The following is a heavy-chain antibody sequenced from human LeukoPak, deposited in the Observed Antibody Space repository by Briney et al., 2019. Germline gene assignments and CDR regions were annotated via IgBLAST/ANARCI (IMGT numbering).Heavy chain of an antibody. Sequence: TLSLTCTVSGRSISSGRYYWSWIRQPAGKGLEWIGRIHTGGSTNYNPSLKSRVTISADTSKNQFSLNLSSVTAADTAVYYCARKQWVEYYFESWGQGTLVTVSS. D-gene: IGHD6-19*01. J-gene: IGHJ4*02. V-gene: IGHV4-61*02. CDR1: GRSISSGRYY. CDR2: IHTGGST. CDR3: ARKQWVEYYFES.